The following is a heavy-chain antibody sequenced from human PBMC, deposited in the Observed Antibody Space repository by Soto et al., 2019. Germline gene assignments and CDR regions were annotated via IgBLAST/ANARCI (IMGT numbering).Heavy chain of an antibody. D-gene: IGHD3-16*01. CDR3: AKDGGSRRTSGFDY. Sequence: PGGSLRLSCAASGFTFSIYAMSWVRQAPGKGLEWVSAISGSGGSTYYADSVKGRFTISRDNSKNTLYLQMNSLRAEDTAVYYCAKDGGSRRTSGFDYWGHGTLVTVSS. CDR2: ISGSGGST. J-gene: IGHJ4*01. V-gene: IGHV3-23*01. CDR1: GFTFSIYA.